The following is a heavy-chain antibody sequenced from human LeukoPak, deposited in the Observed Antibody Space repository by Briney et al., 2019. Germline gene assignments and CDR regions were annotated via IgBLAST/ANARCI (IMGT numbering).Heavy chain of an antibody. V-gene: IGHV4-59*01. CDR3: AATPGRVHYYGSGSYSPYYGMDV. CDR1: GGSISSYY. Sequence: PSETLSLTCTVSGGSISSYYWSWIRQPPGKGLEWIGYIYYSGSTNYNPSLKSRVTISVDTSKNQFSLKLSSVTAADTAVYYCAATPGRVHYYGSGSYSPYYGMDVWGQGTTVTVSS. CDR2: IYYSGST. D-gene: IGHD3-10*01. J-gene: IGHJ6*02.